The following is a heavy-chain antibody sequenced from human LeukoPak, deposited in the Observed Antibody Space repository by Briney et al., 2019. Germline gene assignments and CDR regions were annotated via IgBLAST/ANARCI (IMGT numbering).Heavy chain of an antibody. CDR1: GYSISSGYY. D-gene: IGHD2-2*02. J-gene: IGHJ4*02. CDR2: IYHSGST. Sequence: SETLSLTCAVSGYSISSGYYWGWIRQPPGKGLEGIGSIYHSGSTYYNPSLKSRVTLSVDTYKNQFSLKLSSVTAADTAVYYCARHEGYCSSTSCYIAHTDYWGQGTLVTVSS. V-gene: IGHV4-38-2*01. CDR3: ARHEGYCSSTSCYIAHTDY.